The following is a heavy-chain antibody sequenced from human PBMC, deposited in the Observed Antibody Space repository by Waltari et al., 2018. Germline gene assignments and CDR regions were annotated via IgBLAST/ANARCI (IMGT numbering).Heavy chain of an antibody. V-gene: IGHV1-2*06. D-gene: IGHD3-3*01. CDR2: VNPKRGRT. CDR1: GYTFTDYY. J-gene: IGHJ4*02. CDR3: ARGGPAICGVLITKRFDY. Sequence: QVQLVQSGAEVKKPGASVKVSCKASGYTFTDYYMHWVRQAPGQGLEWMGPVNPKRGRTNYTQKFQGRGTMSRDKSIRTAYMGVSRLRSDETAVYYCARGGPAICGVLITKRFDYWGQGTLVTVSS.